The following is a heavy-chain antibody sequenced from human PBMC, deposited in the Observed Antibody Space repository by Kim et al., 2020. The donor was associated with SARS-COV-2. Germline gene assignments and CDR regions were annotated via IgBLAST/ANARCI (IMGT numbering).Heavy chain of an antibody. CDR3: ARGPPLLWFGDQRYSSYYYYYMDV. CDR1: GGFFSGYY. V-gene: IGHV4-34*01. D-gene: IGHD3-10*01. CDR2: INHSGST. Sequence: SETLSLTCAVYGGFFSGYYWSWIRQPPGKGLEWIGEINHSGSTNYNPSLKSRVTISVDTSKNQFSLKLSSVTAADTAVYYCARGPPLLWFGDQRYSSYYYYYMDVWGKGTTVTVSS. J-gene: IGHJ6*03.